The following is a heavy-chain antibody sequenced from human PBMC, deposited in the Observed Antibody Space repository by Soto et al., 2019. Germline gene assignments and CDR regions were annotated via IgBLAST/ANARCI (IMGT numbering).Heavy chain of an antibody. D-gene: IGHD6-6*01. CDR2: IYPGDSDT. CDR1: GYSFASYL. CDR3: ARTRSFTLGFYYDGMDV. Sequence: GESLKSSCQGSGYSFASYLIGWVRQMPGKDLEWMGIIYPGDSDTRYSPSFQGQVTISADKSLRTAYLQWTSLKASDTALYYCARTRSFTLGFYYDGMDVWGQGTTVTVSS. J-gene: IGHJ6*02. V-gene: IGHV5-51*01.